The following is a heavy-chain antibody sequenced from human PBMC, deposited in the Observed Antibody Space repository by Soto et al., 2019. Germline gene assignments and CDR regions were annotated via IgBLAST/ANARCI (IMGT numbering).Heavy chain of an antibody. J-gene: IGHJ5*02. D-gene: IGHD2-21*01. CDR2: VYSSGSI. CDR3: ARRAVVAVTGSLDNWLDP. V-gene: IGHV4-59*01. Sequence: SETLSLTCAVSGDSITSYNWNWLRQPPGKALEWIGYVYSSGSINYNPSLKSRVTISVDTSRNQFSLKVNSVTAADTAVYYCARRAVVAVTGSLDNWLDPGVQGILVTVS. CDR1: GDSITSYN.